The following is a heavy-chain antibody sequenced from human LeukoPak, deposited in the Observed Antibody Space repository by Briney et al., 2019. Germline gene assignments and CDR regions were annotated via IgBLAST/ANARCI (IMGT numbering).Heavy chain of an antibody. CDR1: GGSISSGGYY. J-gene: IGHJ4*02. CDR3: ARRALSSSSHIDY. Sequence: SETLSLTCTVSGGSISSGGYYWSWIRQHPGKGLEWIGYIYYSGSTYYNPSLKSRVTISVDTSKNQFSLKLSSVTAADTAVYYCARRALSSSSHIDYWGQGTLVTVSS. V-gene: IGHV4-31*03. D-gene: IGHD6-13*01. CDR2: IYYSGST.